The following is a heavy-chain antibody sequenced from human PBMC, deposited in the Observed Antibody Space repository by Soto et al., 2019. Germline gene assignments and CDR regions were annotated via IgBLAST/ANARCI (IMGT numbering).Heavy chain of an antibody. D-gene: IGHD3-10*01. Sequence: QITLKESGPTLVKPTQTLTLTCTFSGFSLSTSGVGVGWIRQPPGKALEWLALIYWNDDKRYSPSLKSRLTITEDTSKNQVVLTMTNMDPVDTATYYCAHLLPMGAFDYWGQGTLVTVSS. CDR3: AHLLPMGAFDY. V-gene: IGHV2-5*01. CDR1: GFSLSTSGVG. CDR2: IYWNDDK. J-gene: IGHJ4*02.